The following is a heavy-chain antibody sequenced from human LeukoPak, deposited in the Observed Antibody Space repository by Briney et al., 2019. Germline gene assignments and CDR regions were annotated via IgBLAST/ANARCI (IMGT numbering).Heavy chain of an antibody. Sequence: ASVKVSCKASGYTFTGYYIHWVRQAPGQGLEWMGWINPKSGGTNYAQKFQGRVSMTRDTSITTAYMELRRLTSDDTAIYFCARGGDYYDTSGYSDDAFDIWGQGKMVTVSS. V-gene: IGHV1-2*02. D-gene: IGHD3-22*01. CDR1: GYTFTGYY. J-gene: IGHJ3*02. CDR2: INPKSGGT. CDR3: ARGGDYYDTSGYSDDAFDI.